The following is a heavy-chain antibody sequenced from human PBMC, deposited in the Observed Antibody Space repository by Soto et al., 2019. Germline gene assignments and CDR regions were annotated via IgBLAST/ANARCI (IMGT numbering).Heavy chain of an antibody. J-gene: IGHJ4*02. Sequence: QVQLVQSGAEVKKPGSSVKVSCKASGGTFSSYTISWVRQAPGQGLEWMGRIIPILGIANYAQKFQGRVTITADKPTSTAYMELSSLRSEDTAVYYCARGSATVTAMGDYWGQGTLVTVSS. V-gene: IGHV1-69*02. CDR2: IIPILGIA. CDR3: ARGSATVTAMGDY. CDR1: GGTFSSYT. D-gene: IGHD4-17*01.